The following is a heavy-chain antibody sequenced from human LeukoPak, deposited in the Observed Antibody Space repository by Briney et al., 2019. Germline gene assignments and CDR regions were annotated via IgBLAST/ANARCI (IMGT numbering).Heavy chain of an antibody. CDR3: ARDRGYSSGYMDV. CDR1: GFTFSSYT. D-gene: IGHD5-18*01. V-gene: IGHV3-30-3*01. Sequence: GGSLRLSCAASGFTFSSYTMHWVRQAPGKGLEWVAVISYDGSNKYYADSVKGRFTISRDNSKNTLYLQMNSLRAEDTAVYYCARDRGYSSGYMDVWGKGTTVTVSS. J-gene: IGHJ6*03. CDR2: ISYDGSNK.